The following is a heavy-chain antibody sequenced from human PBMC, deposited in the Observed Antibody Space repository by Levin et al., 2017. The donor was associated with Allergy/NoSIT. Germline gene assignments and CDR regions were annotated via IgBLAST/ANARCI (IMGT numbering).Heavy chain of an antibody. D-gene: IGHD6-19*01. V-gene: IGHV4-59*08. Sequence: KPSETLSLTCTVSGGSISSYYWSWIRQPPGKGLEWLGNVFSSGRTNYNLSLKSRVTISVDTSKKQFSLHLSSVTAADTAVYYCARQGGTVAGTTWFDPWGQGTLVTVSS. CDR3: ARQGGTVAGTTWFDP. J-gene: IGHJ5*02. CDR2: VFSSGRT. CDR1: GGSISSYY.